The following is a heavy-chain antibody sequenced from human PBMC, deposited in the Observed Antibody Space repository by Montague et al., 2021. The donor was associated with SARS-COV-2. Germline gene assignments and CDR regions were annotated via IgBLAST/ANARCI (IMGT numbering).Heavy chain of an antibody. Sequence: SLRLSCAASGFTFSSYAMSWVRQAPGKGLEWVSAITGSGGGTYYAGSVKGRFTISKDNSKNMLYLQMNSLRAEGTAVYYCAKGQVYSGSYFADWGQGTLVTVSS. CDR2: ITGSGGGT. V-gene: IGHV3-23*01. J-gene: IGHJ4*02. D-gene: IGHD1-26*01. CDR1: GFTFSSYA. CDR3: AKGQVYSGSYFAD.